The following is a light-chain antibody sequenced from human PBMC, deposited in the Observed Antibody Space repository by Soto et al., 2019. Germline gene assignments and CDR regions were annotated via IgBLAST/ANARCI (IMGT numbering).Light chain of an antibody. V-gene: IGKV3-20*01. CDR1: QSVISNY. Sequence: ETVLTQYPGTLSLSPGERATLSCRASQSVISNYLAWYQQKPGQAPRLLIYGASSRATGIPDRFIGSGSGTDFTLTVSRLEPEDFAVYYCQQFGDSLTFGGGTKVDIK. J-gene: IGKJ4*01. CDR3: QQFGDSLT. CDR2: GAS.